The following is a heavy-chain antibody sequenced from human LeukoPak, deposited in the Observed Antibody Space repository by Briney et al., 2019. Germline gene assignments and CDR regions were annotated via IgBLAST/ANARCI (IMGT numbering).Heavy chain of an antibody. D-gene: IGHD1-26*01. CDR1: VYTFTDYY. CDR2: VNPNSGGT. Sequence: ASVQVSCKASVYTFTDYYMHWVRQAPGQGLEWMRWVNPNSGGTHYAQKFQGRVTMTRDTSISTAYMELSRLTSDDTAFYYCARGGRIVGASGLMFDYWGQETLITVS. V-gene: IGHV1-2*02. CDR3: ARGGRIVGASGLMFDY. J-gene: IGHJ4*02.